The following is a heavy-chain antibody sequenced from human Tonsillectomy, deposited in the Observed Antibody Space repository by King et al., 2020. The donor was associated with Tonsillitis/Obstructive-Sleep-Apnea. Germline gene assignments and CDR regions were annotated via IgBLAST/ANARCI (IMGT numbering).Heavy chain of an antibody. V-gene: IGHV5-51*01. Sequence: VQLVQSGAEVKKPGESLRISCRGFGYSFTSHWIAWVRQMPGKGLEWMGIIYPDDSDARYSPSFQGQVTISADKSINTASLQWRSLKAPDTAIYFCARHSVLLSVTMSWLDPWGQGTLVTVSS. CDR1: GYSFTSHW. J-gene: IGHJ5*02. CDR3: ARHSVLLSVTMSWLDP. CDR2: IYPDDSDA. D-gene: IGHD4-11*01.